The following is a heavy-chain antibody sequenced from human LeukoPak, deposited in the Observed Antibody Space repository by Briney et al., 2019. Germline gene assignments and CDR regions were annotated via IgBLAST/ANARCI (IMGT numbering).Heavy chain of an antibody. Sequence: SETLSLTCTVSGGSISSYYWSWIRQPPGKGLEWIGYIYYSGSTNYNPSLKSRVTISVDTSKNQFYLKLSSVTAADTAVYYCARLEGITGTTGWFDPWGQGTLVTVSS. D-gene: IGHD1-7*01. J-gene: IGHJ5*02. CDR1: GGSISSYY. V-gene: IGHV4-59*01. CDR3: ARLEGITGTTGWFDP. CDR2: IYYSGST.